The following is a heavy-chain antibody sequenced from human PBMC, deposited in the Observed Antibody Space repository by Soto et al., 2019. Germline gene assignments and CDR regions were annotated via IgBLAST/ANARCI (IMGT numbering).Heavy chain of an antibody. Sequence: GSGPTLVNPTQPLTLTCTFSGFSLSTSGVGVGWIRQPPGKALEWLALIYWNDDKRYSPSLKSRLTITKDTSKNQVVLTMTNMDPVDTATYYCAHTITYSYGPREGFDPWGQGTLVTVSS. D-gene: IGHD5-18*01. CDR1: GFSLSTSGVG. V-gene: IGHV2-5*01. CDR3: AHTITYSYGPREGFDP. J-gene: IGHJ5*02. CDR2: IYWNDDK.